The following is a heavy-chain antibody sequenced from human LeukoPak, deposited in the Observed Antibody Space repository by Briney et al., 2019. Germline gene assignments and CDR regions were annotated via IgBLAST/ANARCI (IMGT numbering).Heavy chain of an antibody. CDR3: ARRELDAFDI. Sequence: VASVKVSCKASGGTFSSYAISWVRQAPGQGLEWMGGIIPIFGTANYAQKFQGRVTITADESTSTAYMELSSLRSGDTAVYYCARRELDAFDIWGQGTMVTVSS. CDR1: GGTFSSYA. D-gene: IGHD3-10*01. J-gene: IGHJ3*02. CDR2: IIPIFGTA. V-gene: IGHV1-69*13.